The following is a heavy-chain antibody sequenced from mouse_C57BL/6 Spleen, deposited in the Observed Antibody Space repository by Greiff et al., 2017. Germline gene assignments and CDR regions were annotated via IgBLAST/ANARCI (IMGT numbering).Heavy chain of an antibody. J-gene: IGHJ1*03. CDR2: IHPNSGST. CDR1: GYTFTSYW. D-gene: IGHD1-1*01. Sequence: VQLQQPGAELVKPGASVKLSCKASGYTFTSYWMHWVKQRPGQGLEWIGMIHPNSGSTNYNEKFKSKATLTVDKSSSTAYMQLSSLTSEDSAVYYCARPLFYGSSYAWYFDVWGTGTTVTVSS. CDR3: ARPLFYGSSYAWYFDV. V-gene: IGHV1-64*01.